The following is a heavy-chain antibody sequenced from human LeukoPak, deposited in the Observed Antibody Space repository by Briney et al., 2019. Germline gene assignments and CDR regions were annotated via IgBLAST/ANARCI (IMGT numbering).Heavy chain of an antibody. D-gene: IGHD6-19*01. J-gene: IGHJ5*02. Sequence: ASVKVSCKASGYTFTSYYMHWVRQAPGQGLEWMGIINPSGGSTSYAQKFQGRVTMTRDMSTSTVYMELSSLRSEDTAVYYCAQSVTYCSGWSGRFDPWGQGTLVTVSS. CDR3: AQSVTYCSGWSGRFDP. CDR1: GYTFTSYY. V-gene: IGHV1-46*01. CDR2: INPSGGST.